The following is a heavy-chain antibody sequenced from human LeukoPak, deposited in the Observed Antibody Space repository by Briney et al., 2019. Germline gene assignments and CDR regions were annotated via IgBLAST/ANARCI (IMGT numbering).Heavy chain of an antibody. CDR3: AKDKLGYCSGGSCPLPSFDY. V-gene: IGHV3-23*01. CDR2: ISGSGGST. CDR1: GFTFSSYA. J-gene: IGHJ4*02. D-gene: IGHD2-15*01. Sequence: GGSLRLSCAASGFTFSSYAMSWVRQAPGKGLEWDSAISGSGGSTYYADSVKGRFTISRDNSKNTLYLQMNSLRAEDTAVYYCAKDKLGYCSGGSCPLPSFDYWGQGTLVTVSS.